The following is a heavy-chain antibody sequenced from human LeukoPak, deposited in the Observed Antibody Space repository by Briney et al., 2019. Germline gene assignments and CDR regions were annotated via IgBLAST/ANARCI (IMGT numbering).Heavy chain of an antibody. Sequence: SGGSLRLSCAASGFTFDEYAMHWVRQAPGKGLEWVSGISWNSGSIGYADSVKGRFTISRDNAKNSLHLQMNSLRAEDTALYYCAKDGSYQEEYFDYWGQGALVTVSS. J-gene: IGHJ4*02. CDR3: AKDGSYQEEYFDY. V-gene: IGHV3-9*01. D-gene: IGHD1-26*01. CDR2: ISWNSGSI. CDR1: GFTFDEYA.